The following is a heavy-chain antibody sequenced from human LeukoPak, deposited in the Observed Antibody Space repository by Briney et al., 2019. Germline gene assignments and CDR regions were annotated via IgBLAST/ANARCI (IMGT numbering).Heavy chain of an antibody. J-gene: IGHJ4*02. CDR3: ARDLKLSRLLWFGELLSKVAYYFDY. V-gene: IGHV1-2*02. CDR2: INPNSGGT. Sequence: ASVKVSCKASGYTFTGYYMHWVRQAPGQGLEWMGWINPNSGGTNYAQKFQGRVTMTRDASISTAYMELSRLGSDDTAVYYCARDLKLSRLLWFGELLSKVAYYFDYWGQGTLVTVSS. D-gene: IGHD3-10*01. CDR1: GYTFTGYY.